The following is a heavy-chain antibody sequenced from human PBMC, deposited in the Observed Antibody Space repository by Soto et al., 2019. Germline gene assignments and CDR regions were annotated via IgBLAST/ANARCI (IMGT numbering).Heavy chain of an antibody. CDR3: ARESEDLTSNFYY. V-gene: IGHV3-21*01. CDR2: ISSTTNYI. J-gene: IGHJ4*02. CDR1: GFTFTIYS. Sequence: GGALRLSCAPSGFTFTIYSMNWVRHAPGKGLEWVSSISSTTNYIYYADSMKGRFTVSRDNAKNSVYLEMNSLSAEDTAVYYCARESEDLTSNFYYWGQGTLVTVSS.